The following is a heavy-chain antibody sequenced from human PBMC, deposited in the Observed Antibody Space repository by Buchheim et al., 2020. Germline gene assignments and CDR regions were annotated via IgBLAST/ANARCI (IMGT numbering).Heavy chain of an antibody. J-gene: IGHJ4*02. CDR3: ARDLTADYYFDY. CDR2: ISYDGSNK. D-gene: IGHD1-14*01. Sequence: QVQLVESGGGVVQPGRSLRLSCAASGFTFSSYAMHWVRQAPGKGLEWVAVISYDGSNKYYADSVKGRFTISRDNSKNTLYLQMNSLRAEDTAVYYCARDLTADYYFDYWGLGTL. CDR1: GFTFSSYA. V-gene: IGHV3-30-3*01.